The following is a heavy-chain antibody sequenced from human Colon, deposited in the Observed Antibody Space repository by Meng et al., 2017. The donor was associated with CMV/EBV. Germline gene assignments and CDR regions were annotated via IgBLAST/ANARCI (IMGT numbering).Heavy chain of an antibody. CDR1: GGSLTDYF. CDR2: INHRGSL. D-gene: IGHD2-2*01. Sequence: SETLSLTCDVYGGSLTDYFWSWIRQSPGKGLEWIGEINHRGSLNYNPSLRSRVTISIDKSKNQFSLKLTSVTAADTAVYYCARDWVSTNYGMDVWGQGTTVTVSS. J-gene: IGHJ6*02. V-gene: IGHV4-34*01. CDR3: ARDWVSTNYGMDV.